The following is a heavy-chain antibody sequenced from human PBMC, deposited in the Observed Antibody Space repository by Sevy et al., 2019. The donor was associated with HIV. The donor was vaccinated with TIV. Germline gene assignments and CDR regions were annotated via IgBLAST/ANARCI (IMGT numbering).Heavy chain of an antibody. Sequence: GESLKISCKVSGYTLTELSMHWVRQAPGKGLEWMGGFDPEDGETIYAQKFQGRVTMTEDTSTDTAYMELSSLRSEDTAVYYCATEQQLSYYFDYWGQGTLVTVSS. J-gene: IGHJ4*02. D-gene: IGHD6-13*01. CDR1: GYTLTELS. CDR2: FDPEDGET. V-gene: IGHV1-24*01. CDR3: ATEQQLSYYFDY.